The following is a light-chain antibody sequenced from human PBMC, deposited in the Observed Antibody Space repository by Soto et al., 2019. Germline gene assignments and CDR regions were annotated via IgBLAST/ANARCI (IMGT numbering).Light chain of an antibody. Sequence: EIVMTQSTATLSVSPGERATLSCRASQSVSSNFAWYQQKPGQAPRLLIYGASTRATGIPARFSGSGSGTEFTLTNSSLQSEDFAVYYCQQYNNWPLTFGGGTKVEIK. CDR3: QQYNNWPLT. CDR2: GAS. V-gene: IGKV3-15*01. J-gene: IGKJ4*01. CDR1: QSVSSN.